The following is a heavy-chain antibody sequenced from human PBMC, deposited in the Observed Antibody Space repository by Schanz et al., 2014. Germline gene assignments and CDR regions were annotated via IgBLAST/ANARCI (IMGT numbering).Heavy chain of an antibody. V-gene: IGHV1-2*04. J-gene: IGHJ5*02. D-gene: IGHD5-12*01. CDR1: GYNITSND. CDR3: ARGPLGTSP. CDR2: INPNSGTT. Sequence: QVQLVQSGAEVKNPGASVKVSCKASGYNITSNDVTWVRQAPGQGLEWMGWINPNSGTTNYAQKFQGWVTMTRDTSISTAYMELSRLKSDDTAVYYCARGPLGTSPWGQGTLVTVSS.